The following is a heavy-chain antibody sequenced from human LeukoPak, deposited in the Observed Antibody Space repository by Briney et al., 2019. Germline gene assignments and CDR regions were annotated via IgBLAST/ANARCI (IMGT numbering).Heavy chain of an antibody. J-gene: IGHJ3*02. Sequence: SEALSVTRTDHGGSLSNYYWSLIRETAGKGLGCIGRVYFSGGPNNSPSPESRVSMSVDTTRTQFSLKLSSVTAADTAVYYCARGFGAATHEAFDIWGQGTMVTVS. CDR2: VYFSGGP. V-gene: IGHV4-4*07. D-gene: IGHD2-15*01. CDR3: ARGFGAATHEAFDI. CDR1: GGSLSNYY.